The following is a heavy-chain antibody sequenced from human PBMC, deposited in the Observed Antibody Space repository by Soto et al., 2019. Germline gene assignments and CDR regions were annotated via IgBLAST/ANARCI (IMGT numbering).Heavy chain of an antibody. CDR1: GNSVSSNIAA. D-gene: IGHD2-15*01. J-gene: IGHJ6*04. CDR3: ARHKGGGDGCYGYYGMEV. Sequence: PAQALSLTCAISGNSVSSNIAAWNWIRQSPSRGLEWLGRTYYRSKWYNDYAVSVKSRISINPDTSKNQFSLQLNSVTPEDTAVYYCARHKGGGDGCYGYYGMEVWGKGTTVTASS. CDR2: TYYRSKWYN. V-gene: IGHV6-1*01.